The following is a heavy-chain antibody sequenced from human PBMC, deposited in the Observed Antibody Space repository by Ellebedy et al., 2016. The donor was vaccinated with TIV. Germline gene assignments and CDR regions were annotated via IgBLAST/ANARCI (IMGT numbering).Heavy chain of an antibody. CDR3: ASLPGYCSSTSCYLDGGYYYGMDV. V-gene: IGHV1-2*02. D-gene: IGHD2-2*01. Sequence: AASVKVSCKASGYTFTGYYMHWVRQAPGQGLEWMGWINPNSGGTNYAQKFQGRVTMTRDTSISTAYMELSRLRSDDTAVYYCASLPGYCSSTSCYLDGGYYYGMDVWGQGTTVTVSS. J-gene: IGHJ6*02. CDR2: INPNSGGT. CDR1: GYTFTGYY.